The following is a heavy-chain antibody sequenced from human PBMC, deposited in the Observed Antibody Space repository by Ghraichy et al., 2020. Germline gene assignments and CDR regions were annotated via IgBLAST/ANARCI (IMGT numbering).Heavy chain of an antibody. V-gene: IGHV3-48*03. CDR1: GLTFSSYE. J-gene: IGHJ3*02. Sequence: GGSLRLSCAVSGLTFSSYEMNWVRQAPGKGLEWVSYISSSGFTIYYADSVKGRFTISRDNAKNSLYLQMNSLRVEDTAVYYCARDSPETDIWGNFHAFDIWGQGTMVTVSS. CDR3: ARDSPETDIWGNFHAFDI. CDR2: ISSSGFTI. D-gene: IGHD3-16*01.